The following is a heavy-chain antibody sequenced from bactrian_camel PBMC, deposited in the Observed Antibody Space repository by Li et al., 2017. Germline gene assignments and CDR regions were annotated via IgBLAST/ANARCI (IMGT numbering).Heavy chain of an antibody. V-gene: IGHV3S40*01. D-gene: IGHD4*01. CDR1: GFTFSNSA. J-gene: IGHJ4*01. CDR2: ISTGGGGT. CDR3: AKETYGQYRDYGGENNY. Sequence: SCAAFGFTFSNSAMSWVRQAPGKGLEWVSSISTGGGGTYVADSVKGPFTASRDNANNTVYLQLNSLKTEDTAMYYCAKETYGQYRDYGGENNYWGQGTQVTVS.